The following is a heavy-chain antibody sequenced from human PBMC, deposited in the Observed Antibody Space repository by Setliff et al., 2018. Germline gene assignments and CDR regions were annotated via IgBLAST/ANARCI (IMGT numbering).Heavy chain of an antibody. Sequence: KTSETLSLTCTVSGGSISSSSYYWGWIRQPPGKGLEWIANIYYSGSTYYNPSLKSRVTISVDTSKNQFSLKLNSVTAADTAVYYCATLLSSWQNWYFDLWGRGTLVTVSS. CDR2: IYYSGST. J-gene: IGHJ2*01. CDR1: GGSISSSSYY. V-gene: IGHV4-39*01. CDR3: ATLLSSWQNWYFDL. D-gene: IGHD6-13*01.